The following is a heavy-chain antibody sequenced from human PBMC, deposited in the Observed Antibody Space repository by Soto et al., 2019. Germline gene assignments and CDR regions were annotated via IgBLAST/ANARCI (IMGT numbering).Heavy chain of an antibody. J-gene: IGHJ6*02. Sequence: GGSLRLSCAASGFTFSSYAMHWVRQAPGKGLEYVSVISSNGGSTYYANSAKGRFTISRDNSKNTLYLQMGSLRAEDMAVYYCARGIFDSYGMDVWGQGTTVTVSS. CDR2: ISSNGGST. D-gene: IGHD2-15*01. CDR1: GFTFSSYA. V-gene: IGHV3-64*01. CDR3: ARGIFDSYGMDV.